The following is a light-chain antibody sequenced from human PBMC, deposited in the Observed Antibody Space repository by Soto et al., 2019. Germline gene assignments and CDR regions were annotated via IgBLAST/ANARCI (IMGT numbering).Light chain of an antibody. J-gene: IGKJ1*01. V-gene: IGKV1-5*01. CDR1: QSISSW. CDR3: QQYNSYSGT. Sequence: DIQMTLSPSSLSASVGDRVTITCRASQSISSWLAWYQQKPGKAHKLLIYDASSLESGVPSRFSGSGSGTEFTLTISSLQPDDFATYYCQQYNSYSGTFGQGTKVDI. CDR2: DAS.